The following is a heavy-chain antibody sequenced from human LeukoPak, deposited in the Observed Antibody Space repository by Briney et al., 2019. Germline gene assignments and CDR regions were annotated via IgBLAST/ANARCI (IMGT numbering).Heavy chain of an antibody. Sequence: ASVKVSCKASGYTFTGYYMHWVRQAPGQGLEWMGRINPNSGGTNYAQKFQGRVTMTTDTSTSTAYMELRSLRSDHTAVYYCARDLKSYPRNLDYWGQGTLVTVSS. CDR3: ARDLKSYPRNLDY. V-gene: IGHV1-2*06. J-gene: IGHJ4*02. CDR1: GYTFTGYY. CDR2: INPNSGGT.